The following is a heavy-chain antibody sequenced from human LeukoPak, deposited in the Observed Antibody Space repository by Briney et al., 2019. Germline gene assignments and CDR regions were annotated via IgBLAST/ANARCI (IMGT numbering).Heavy chain of an antibody. D-gene: IGHD2-15*01. CDR3: ARDLGGGSPG. J-gene: IGHJ4*02. CDR1: GGSISSYY. Sequence: SSETLSLTCTVSGGSISSYYWSWIRQPAGKGLEWLGLIYTSGRINYNSSLKSRLTISVDTPKNQFSLELRSVTAADTAVYYCARDLGGGSPGWGQGTLVTVSS. CDR2: IYTSGRI. V-gene: IGHV4-4*07.